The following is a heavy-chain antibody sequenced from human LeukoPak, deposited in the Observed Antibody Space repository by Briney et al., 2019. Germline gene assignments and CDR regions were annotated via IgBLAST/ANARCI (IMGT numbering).Heavy chain of an antibody. CDR1: GGSFNEYF. D-gene: IGHD1-26*01. CDR2: INHGGTT. Sequence: SETLSLTCAVHGGSFNEYFWTWIRQPPGKGLEWIGEINHGGTTNYNPSLESRVTISVDTSKNQFSLKLSSVTAADTAVYYCARETRIVGATPDYWGQGTLVTVSS. J-gene: IGHJ4*02. V-gene: IGHV4-34*01. CDR3: ARETRIVGATPDY.